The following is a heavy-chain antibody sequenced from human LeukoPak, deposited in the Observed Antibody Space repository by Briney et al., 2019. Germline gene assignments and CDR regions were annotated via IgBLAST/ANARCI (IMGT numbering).Heavy chain of an antibody. D-gene: IGHD3-22*01. J-gene: IGHJ4*02. CDR1: GGSISTYY. Sequence: SETLSLTCTVSGGSISTYYWSWIRQPPGKGLEWIGYIYHSGSTYYNPSLKSRVTISVDRSKNQFSLKLSSVTAADTAVYYCARLRPSGYCFDYWGQGTLVTVSS. CDR2: IYHSGST. CDR3: ARLRPSGYCFDY. V-gene: IGHV4-59*12.